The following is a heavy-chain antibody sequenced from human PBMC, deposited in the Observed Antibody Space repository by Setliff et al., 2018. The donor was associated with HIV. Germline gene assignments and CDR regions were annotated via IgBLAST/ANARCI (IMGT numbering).Heavy chain of an antibody. D-gene: IGHD4-17*01. CDR1: GGSISSGSYY. J-gene: IGHJ4*02. V-gene: IGHV4-39*07. CDR3: ARDFNYGDLDY. CDR2: IYYSGST. Sequence: SETLSLTCTVSGGSISSGSYYWGWIRQPPGKGLEWIGSIYYSGSTYYNPSLKSRVTISVDTSKNQFSLKLSSVTAADTAVYYCARDFNYGDLDYWGQGTLVTISS.